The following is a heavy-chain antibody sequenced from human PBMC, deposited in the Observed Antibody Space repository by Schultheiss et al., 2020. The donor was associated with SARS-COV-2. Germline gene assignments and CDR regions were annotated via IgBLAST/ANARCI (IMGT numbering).Heavy chain of an antibody. CDR3: AKDEYSGSYAMDY. CDR2: INTNERYT. J-gene: IGHJ4*02. D-gene: IGHD5-12*01. Sequence: GGSLRLSCAASGFTFSNYFMHWVRQVPGKGLVWVSLINTNERYTLYADSVKGRFTISRDNAKNTLYLQLNSLRAEDMAVYYCAKDEYSGSYAMDYWGQGTLVTVSS. CDR1: GFTFSNYF. V-gene: IGHV3-74*01.